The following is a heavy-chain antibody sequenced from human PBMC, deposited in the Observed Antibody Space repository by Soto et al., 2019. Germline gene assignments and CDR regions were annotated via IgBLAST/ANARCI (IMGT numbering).Heavy chain of an antibody. D-gene: IGHD6-13*01. V-gene: IGHV2-26*04. CDR1: GFSLSNAGLG. J-gene: IGHJ5*02. CDR3: ASTYSSSWYWFDP. CDR2: IFSNDEK. Sequence: QVTVKESGPVLVKHTETLTLTCTVSGFSLSNAGLGVSWIRQPPGKALEWLAHIFSNDEKSYSTSLKSRLTISKDTSKSQVVLTMTNMDRVDTATYYCASTYSSSWYWFDPWGQGTLVTVSS.